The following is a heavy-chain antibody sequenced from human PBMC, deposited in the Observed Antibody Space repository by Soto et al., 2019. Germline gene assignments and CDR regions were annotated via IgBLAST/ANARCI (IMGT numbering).Heavy chain of an antibody. J-gene: IGHJ4*02. CDR3: ARVNSIAAHLFDY. CDR2: IKQDGSEK. Sequence: GESLKISCAASGFTFSSYWMSWVRQAPGKGLEWVANIKQDGSEKYYVDSVKGRFTISRDNAKNSLYLQMNSLRAEDTAVYYCARVNSIAAHLFDYWGQGTLVTVSS. V-gene: IGHV3-7*01. CDR1: GFTFSSYW. D-gene: IGHD6-6*01.